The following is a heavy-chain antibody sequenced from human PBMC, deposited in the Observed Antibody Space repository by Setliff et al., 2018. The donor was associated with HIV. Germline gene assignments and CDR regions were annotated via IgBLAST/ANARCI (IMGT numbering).Heavy chain of an antibody. D-gene: IGHD1-20*01. J-gene: IGHJ5*02. CDR1: GGSMTSSNYY. V-gene: IGHV4-39*07. CDR2: IPSSGST. Sequence: TLSLTCTVSGGSMTSSNYYWGWIRQSPGRGLEWIGSIPSSGSTTYHPSLRSRVTVSAATSKNQFSLKLSSVTAADTAVYYCAGCITGTTHWFDPWGQGTLVTVSS. CDR3: AGCITGTTHWFDP.